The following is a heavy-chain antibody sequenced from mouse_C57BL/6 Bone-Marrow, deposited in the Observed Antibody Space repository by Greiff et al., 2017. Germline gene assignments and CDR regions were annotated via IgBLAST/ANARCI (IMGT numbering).Heavy chain of an antibody. Sequence: VQGVESGAELARPGASVKLSCKASGYTFTSYGISWVKQRTGQGLEWIGEIYPRSGNTYYNEKFKGKATLTADKSSSTAYMELRSLTSEDSAVXFCARVGAYYRDFDYWGQGTTLTVSS. CDR1: GYTFTSYG. CDR2: IYPRSGNT. V-gene: IGHV1-81*01. D-gene: IGHD2-14*01. J-gene: IGHJ2*01. CDR3: ARVGAYYRDFDY.